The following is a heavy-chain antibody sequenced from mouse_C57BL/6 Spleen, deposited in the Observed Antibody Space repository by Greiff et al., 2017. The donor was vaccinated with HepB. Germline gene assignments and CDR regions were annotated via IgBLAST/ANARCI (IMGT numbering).Heavy chain of an antibody. J-gene: IGHJ2*01. V-gene: IGHV3-6*01. CDR2: ISYDGSN. D-gene: IGHD2-4*01. Sequence: VQLKQSGPGLVKPSQSLSLTCSVTGYSITSGYYWNWIRQFPGNKLEWMGYISYDGSNNYNPSLKNRISITRDTSKNQFFLKLNSVTTEDTATYYCARVGLRPYFDYWGQGTTLTVSS. CDR3: ARVGLRPYFDY. CDR1: GYSITSGYY.